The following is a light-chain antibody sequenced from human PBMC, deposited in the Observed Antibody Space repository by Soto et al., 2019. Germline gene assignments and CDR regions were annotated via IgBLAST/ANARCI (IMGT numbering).Light chain of an antibody. CDR3: QQYHTTPWT. V-gene: IGKV4-1*01. CDR2: WAS. J-gene: IGKJ1*01. CDR1: QSVLYSPNNKNY. Sequence: DIVMTQSPDSLAVSLGARATINCKSSQSVLYSPNNKNYLAWYQQKPGQPPKLVIKWASTRESGVPDRISGSGSGTDFTLTISSLQAEDVAVYYRQQYHTTPWTFGQGTKVEIK.